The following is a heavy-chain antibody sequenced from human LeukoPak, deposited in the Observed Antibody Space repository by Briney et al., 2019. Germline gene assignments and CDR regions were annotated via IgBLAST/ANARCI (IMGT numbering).Heavy chain of an antibody. CDR1: GFTFTSYW. J-gene: IGHJ5*02. V-gene: IGHV3-74*01. Sequence: PGGSLRLSCAASGFTFTSYWMHWVRQAPGKGLVWVSRINTDGSSTSYADSVEGRFTISRDNAKNTLYLQMSSLRAEDTAVYYCARALAVAGTGGFDPWGQGTLVTVSS. CDR2: INTDGSST. D-gene: IGHD6-19*01. CDR3: ARALAVAGTGGFDP.